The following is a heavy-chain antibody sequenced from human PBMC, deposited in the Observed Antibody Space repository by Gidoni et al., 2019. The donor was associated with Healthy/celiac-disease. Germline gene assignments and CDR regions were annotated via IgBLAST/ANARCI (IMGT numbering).Heavy chain of an antibody. CDR3: ASLDILTGNDAFDI. CDR2: IYPGDSDT. D-gene: IGHD3-9*01. J-gene: IGHJ3*02. CDR1: GYRFTSYW. Sequence: EVQLVQSGAEVKKPGASLKISCKGSGYRFTSYWIGWVRQMPGKGLEWMGIIYPGDSDTRYRPSVQGHVTISADKSISTAYLQWSSLKASDTAMYYCASLDILTGNDAFDIWGQGTMVTVSS. V-gene: IGHV5-51*01.